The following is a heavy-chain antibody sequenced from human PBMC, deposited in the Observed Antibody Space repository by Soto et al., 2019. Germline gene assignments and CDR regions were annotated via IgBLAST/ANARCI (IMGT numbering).Heavy chain of an antibody. CDR3: ARDPFSSSSPTDYYYYGMDV. Sequence: PGRSPRLSSAESGFTFSSYAMSWVRQARGKGLEWVSAISGSGGSTYYADSVKGRFAISRDNSKNTLYLQMNSLRAEDTAVYYCARDPFSSSSPTDYYYYGMDVWGQGTTVTVS. CDR1: GFTFSSYA. J-gene: IGHJ6*02. D-gene: IGHD6-6*01. V-gene: IGHV3-23*01. CDR2: ISGSGGST.